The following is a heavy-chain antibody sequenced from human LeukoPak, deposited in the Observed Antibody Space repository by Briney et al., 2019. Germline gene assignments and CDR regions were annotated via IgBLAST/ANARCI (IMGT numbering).Heavy chain of an antibody. D-gene: IGHD3-3*01. J-gene: IGHJ4*02. CDR1: GFTFSSYD. Sequence: GGSLRLSCAASGFTFSSYDMSWVRQAPGNGLEWVSAIRGSGDSTYYADSVKGRFTISRDSSKNTLYLQMNSLRAEDTAVYYCAKGRTYDFWSGYVYVYWGQGTLVTVSS. CDR3: AKGRTYDFWSGYVYVY. V-gene: IGHV3-23*01. CDR2: IRGSGDST.